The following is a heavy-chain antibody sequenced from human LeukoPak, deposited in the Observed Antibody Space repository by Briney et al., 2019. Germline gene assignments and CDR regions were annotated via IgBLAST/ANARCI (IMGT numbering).Heavy chain of an antibody. V-gene: IGHV3-23*01. CDR1: GFTFSSYA. Sequence: GGSLRLSCVASGFTFSSYAMSRVRQAPGKGLEWVSVSSGSGGNNYYADSVKGRFTISRDNSKNTLYLQMNSLRAEDTAVYYCAKDFRPRWSGLEGYCSGGSCPNDAFDIWGQGTMVTVSS. CDR3: AKDFRPRWSGLEGYCSGGSCPNDAFDI. J-gene: IGHJ3*02. D-gene: IGHD2-15*01. CDR2: SSGSGGNN.